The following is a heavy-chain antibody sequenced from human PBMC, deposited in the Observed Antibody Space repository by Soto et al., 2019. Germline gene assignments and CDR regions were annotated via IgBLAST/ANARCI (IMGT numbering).Heavy chain of an antibody. V-gene: IGHV1-69*12. Sequence: QVQLVQSGAEVKKPGSSVKVSCKASGGTFSSYAISWVLQAPGQGLEWMGGIIPIFGTANYAQKFQGRVTITADESTSTAYMELSSLRSEDTTVYYCARGYDRSGYYHHYYDYGMDVWGQGTTVTVSS. CDR1: GGTFSSYA. CDR2: IIPIFGTA. J-gene: IGHJ6*02. D-gene: IGHD3-22*01. CDR3: ARGYDRSGYYHHYYDYGMDV.